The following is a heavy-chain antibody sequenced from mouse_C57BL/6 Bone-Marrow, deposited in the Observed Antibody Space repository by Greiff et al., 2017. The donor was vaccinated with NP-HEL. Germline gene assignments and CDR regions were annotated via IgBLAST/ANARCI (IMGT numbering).Heavy chain of an antibody. CDR3: VRPPIYDGYYLYAMDY. Sequence: EVMLVESGGGLVQPKGSLKLSCAASGFSFNTYAMNWVRQAPGQGLEWVARIRSKGNNYATYYADSVKDRFTISRDDSESMLYLQMNNLKTEDTAMYYCVRPPIYDGYYLYAMDYWGQGTSVTVSS. D-gene: IGHD2-3*01. J-gene: IGHJ4*01. CDR1: GFSFNTYA. V-gene: IGHV10-1*01. CDR2: IRSKGNNYAT.